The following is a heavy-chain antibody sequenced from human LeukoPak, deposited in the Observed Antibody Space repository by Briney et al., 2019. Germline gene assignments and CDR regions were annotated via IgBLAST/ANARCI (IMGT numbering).Heavy chain of an antibody. D-gene: IGHD2-2*01. CDR1: GFTFSSYA. V-gene: IGHV3-30-3*01. J-gene: IGHJ3*02. Sequence: GGSLRLSCAVSGFTFSSYAMHWVCQAPGKGLEWVAVISYDGSNKYYADSVKGRFTISRDNSKNTLYLQMNSLRAEDTAVYYCAIPAHTFPKPMGALPARRVADAFDIWGQGTMVTVSS. CDR3: AIPAHTFPKPMGALPARRVADAFDI. CDR2: ISYDGSNK.